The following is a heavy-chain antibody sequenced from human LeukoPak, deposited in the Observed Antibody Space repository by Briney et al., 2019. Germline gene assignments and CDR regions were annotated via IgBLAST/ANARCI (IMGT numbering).Heavy chain of an antibody. CDR1: GFTFTSSA. V-gene: IGHV1-58*02. J-gene: IGHJ6*02. CDR2: IVVGSGNT. D-gene: IGHD3-22*01. CDR3: AAGPSYYDSSGYYYYYYGMDV. Sequence: SVKVSCKASGFTFTSSAMQWVRQARGQRLEWIGWIVVGSGNTNYAQKFQERVTITRDMSTSTVYMELSSLRSEDTAVYYCAAGPSYYDSSGYYYYYYGMDVWGQGTTVTVSS.